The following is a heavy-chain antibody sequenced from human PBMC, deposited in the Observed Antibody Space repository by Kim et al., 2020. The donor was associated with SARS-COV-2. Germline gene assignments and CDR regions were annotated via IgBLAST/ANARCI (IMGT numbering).Heavy chain of an antibody. Sequence: SGSTNYNPSLKSRVTISVDTSRNQVSLKLRSVTAADTAVYYCARTSSRWVWGQGTLVTVSS. V-gene: IGHV4-59*01. CDR3: ARTSSRWV. CDR2: SGST. J-gene: IGHJ4*02. D-gene: IGHD6-13*01.